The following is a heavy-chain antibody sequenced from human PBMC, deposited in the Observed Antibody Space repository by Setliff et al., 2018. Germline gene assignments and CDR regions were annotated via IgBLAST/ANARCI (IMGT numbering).Heavy chain of an antibody. Sequence: GGSLRLSCAASAFSFRSYWMHWVRQATGKGLEWVGRIKSKADGGPADFAAPVKGRCTISRDDSKNTMSLQMNSLKTEDTAVYYCTRDWGPWGVATKYSSSWSYYWGQGTLVTVSS. CDR3: TRDWGPWGVATKYSSSWSYY. V-gene: IGHV3-15*01. CDR1: AFSFRSYW. CDR2: IKSKADGGPA. J-gene: IGHJ4*02. D-gene: IGHD6-13*01.